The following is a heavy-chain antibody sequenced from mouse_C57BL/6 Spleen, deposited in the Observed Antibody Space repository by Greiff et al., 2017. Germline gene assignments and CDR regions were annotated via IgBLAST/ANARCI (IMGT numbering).Heavy chain of an antibody. J-gene: IGHJ1*03. V-gene: IGHV1-39*01. CDR3: ATRSDGYYVGWYFDV. CDR1: GYSFTDYN. D-gene: IGHD2-3*01. Sequence: VHVQQSGPELVKPGASVKISCKASGYSFTDYNMNWVKQSNGKSLEWIGVINPNYGTTSYNQKFKGKATLTVDQSSSTAYMQLNSLTSEDSAVYYCATRSDGYYVGWYFDVWGTGTTVTVSS. CDR2: INPNYGTT.